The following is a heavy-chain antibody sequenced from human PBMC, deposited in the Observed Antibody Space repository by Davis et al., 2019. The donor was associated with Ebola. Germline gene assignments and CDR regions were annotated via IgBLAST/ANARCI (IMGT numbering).Heavy chain of an antibody. Sequence: GGSLRLSCAASGFTFSSYGMHWVRQAPGKGLEWVAFIRYDGSNKYYADSVKGRFTISRDNSKNTLYLQMNSLRAEDTAVYYCAKILYQLLSLDYWGQGTLVTVSS. CDR3: AKILYQLLSLDY. CDR1: GFTFSSYG. V-gene: IGHV3-30*02. D-gene: IGHD2-2*01. J-gene: IGHJ4*02. CDR2: IRYDGSNK.